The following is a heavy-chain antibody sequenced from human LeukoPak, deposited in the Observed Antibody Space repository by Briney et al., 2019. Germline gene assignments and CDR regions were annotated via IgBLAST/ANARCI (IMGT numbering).Heavy chain of an antibody. V-gene: IGHV1-2*02. J-gene: IGHJ4*02. CDR1: GYTFSEYH. D-gene: IGHD2-2*01. Sequence: ASVKVSCKTSGYTFSEYHMHWVRQAPGQGLEWMGYIIPNSGVTTYAQKFQGRVTMTRDTSISTAYLDLSGLRSDDTAVYFCSTEDKYCSSSTCGDSWGQGTLVTVSS. CDR2: IIPNSGVT. CDR3: STEDKYCSSSTCGDS.